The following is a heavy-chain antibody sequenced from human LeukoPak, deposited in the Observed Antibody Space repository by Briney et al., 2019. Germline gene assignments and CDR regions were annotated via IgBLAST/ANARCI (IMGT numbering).Heavy chain of an antibody. CDR2: IYSGGST. Sequence: GGSLRLSCAASGLTVSSNYMSWVRQAPGKGLEWVSVIYSGGSTYYADSVKGRFTISRDNSKNTLYLQMNSLRAEDTAVYYCARDALWFGEFYFDYWGQGTLVTVSS. CDR1: GLTVSSNY. CDR3: ARDALWFGEFYFDY. V-gene: IGHV3-53*01. J-gene: IGHJ4*02. D-gene: IGHD3-10*01.